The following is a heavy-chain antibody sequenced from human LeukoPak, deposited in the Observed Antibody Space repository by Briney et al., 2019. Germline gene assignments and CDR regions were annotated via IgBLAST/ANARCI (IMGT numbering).Heavy chain of an antibody. CDR3: ARERGSSSWPVDY. D-gene: IGHD6-13*01. J-gene: IGHJ4*02. V-gene: IGHV3-48*04. Sequence: GGSLRLSCAASGFTFTSYSMNWVRQAPGKGLEGGSYISSSSSTIYYADSVKGRFTISRDNAKNSLYLQMNSLRAEDTAVYYCARERGSSSWPVDYWGQGTLVTVSS. CDR1: GFTFTSYS. CDR2: ISSSSSTI.